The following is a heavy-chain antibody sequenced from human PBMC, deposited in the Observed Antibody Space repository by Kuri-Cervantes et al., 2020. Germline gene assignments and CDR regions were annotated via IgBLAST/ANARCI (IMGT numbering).Heavy chain of an antibody. D-gene: IGHD2-15*01. J-gene: IGHJ6*03. CDR1: GASMKSDY. CDR2: VYHSGFT. Sequence: SETLSLTCSVSGASMKSDYWSWIRQPPKKGLEWIGYVYHSGFTNYNASLESRVSMSIDTSKNEFSLKLTSVTAADSAVYFCARVGDRWYYYMDVWGQGTTVTVSS. V-gene: IGHV4-59*01. CDR3: ARVGDRWYYYMDV.